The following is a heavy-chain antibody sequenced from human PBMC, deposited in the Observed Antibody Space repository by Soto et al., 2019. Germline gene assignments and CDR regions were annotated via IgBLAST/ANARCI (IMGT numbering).Heavy chain of an antibody. CDR1: GFMFSSYT. Sequence: EVQLVESGGGLVQPGGSLRLSCTASGFMFSSYTLNWVRQAPGKGLEWVSSVSFRGDIYYAASLEGRFTNSRDDAKNSLYLKMNSLRAEDTAVYYCARGCSSASCYYYWGQGTLVTVSS. J-gene: IGHJ4*02. D-gene: IGHD2-2*01. CDR2: VSFRGDI. CDR3: ARGCSSASCYYY. V-gene: IGHV3-21*01.